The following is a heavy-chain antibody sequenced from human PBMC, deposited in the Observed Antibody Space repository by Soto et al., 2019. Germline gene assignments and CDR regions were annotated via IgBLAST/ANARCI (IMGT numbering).Heavy chain of an antibody. V-gene: IGHV3-30*18. J-gene: IGHJ4*02. CDR3: AKEMYPRTVLDSSSPWGDY. CDR2: VSYDGSHK. Sequence: QVQLVQSGGGVIQPGKSLRLSCAASGITFTTYGMHWVRQTPGKGLEWVAVVSYDGSHKYCADSVKGRFTISRDDSKNTLSLQMNSLTVEDTAVYYCAKEMYPRTVLDSSSPWGDYWGQGTLVTVSS. CDR1: GITFTTYG. D-gene: IGHD6-6*01.